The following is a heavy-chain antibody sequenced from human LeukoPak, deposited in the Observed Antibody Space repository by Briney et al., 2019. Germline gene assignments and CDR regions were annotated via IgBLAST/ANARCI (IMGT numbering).Heavy chain of an antibody. CDR1: GFTFYDYA. Sequence: GGSLTLSCAASGFTFYDYAMHWVRQVPGKGLEWVGGVNRNSGTIAYGDSVKGRFTISRDNARNSLYLQMNSLGTEDTALYYCAKDLAVGTTPRVYAFDVWGQGTMVTVS. CDR3: AKDLAVGTTPRVYAFDV. V-gene: IGHV3-9*01. J-gene: IGHJ3*01. CDR2: VNRNSGTI. D-gene: IGHD1-26*01.